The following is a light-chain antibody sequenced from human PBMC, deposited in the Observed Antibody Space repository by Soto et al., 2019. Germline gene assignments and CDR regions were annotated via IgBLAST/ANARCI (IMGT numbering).Light chain of an antibody. CDR2: GAS. V-gene: IGKV3-15*01. CDR1: QGISSY. CDR3: QQYNNWPPIT. Sequence: TLSTSSISASTRDRVTITCRASQGISSYLAWYQQKPGQAPRLLIYGASSRATGIPARFSGSGSGTEFTLTISSLQSEDFAVYYCQQYNNWPPITFGQGTRLEIK. J-gene: IGKJ5*01.